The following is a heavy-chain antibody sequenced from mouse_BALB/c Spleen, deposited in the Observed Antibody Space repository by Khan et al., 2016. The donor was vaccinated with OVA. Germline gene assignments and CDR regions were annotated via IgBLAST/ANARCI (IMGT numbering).Heavy chain of an antibody. CDR1: GYTFINYW. Sequence: QVQLKESGAELAKPGASVKMSCKASGYTFINYWILWVKQRPGQGLEWIGYINPRTGYNEYNQNFKDKATSTADKSASTAYMQLSSLTSGDSAVYYCARRGLRWDFDYWGQGTTLTVSS. J-gene: IGHJ2*01. CDR3: ARRGLRWDFDY. CDR2: INPRTGYN. V-gene: IGHV1-7*01. D-gene: IGHD1-1*01.